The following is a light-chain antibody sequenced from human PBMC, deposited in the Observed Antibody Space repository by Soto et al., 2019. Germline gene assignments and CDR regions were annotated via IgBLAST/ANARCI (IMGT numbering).Light chain of an antibody. CDR3: HQRSIGPPRYT. Sequence: DIVLTQSPATLSLSPGERATLSCRASQSVGRYLAWYQQKPGQAPRLLIYDASTRASGIPARFSGSGSGTDFTPTISSLEPEDSAIYYCHQRSIGPPRYTFCQGTKVDSK. J-gene: IGKJ2*01. CDR2: DAS. CDR1: QSVGRY. V-gene: IGKV3-11*01.